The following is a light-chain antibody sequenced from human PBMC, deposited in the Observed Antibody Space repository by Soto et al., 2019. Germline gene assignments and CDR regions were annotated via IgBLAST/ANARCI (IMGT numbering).Light chain of an antibody. CDR1: SSDVGGYNY. V-gene: IGLV2-14*01. Sequence: QSVLTQPRSVSGSPGQSITISCTGTSSDVGGYNYVSWYQQHPGKAPKLMIYDVSNRPSGVSNRFSGSKSGNTASLTISGLQAEDEADYYCSSYTSSSTLDVVFGGGTKVTVL. J-gene: IGLJ2*01. CDR2: DVS. CDR3: SSYTSSSTLDVV.